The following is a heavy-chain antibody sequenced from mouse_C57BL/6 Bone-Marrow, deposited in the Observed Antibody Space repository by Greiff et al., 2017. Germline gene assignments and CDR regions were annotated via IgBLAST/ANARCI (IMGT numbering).Heavy chain of an antibody. V-gene: IGHV1-74*01. CDR3: AHYYGNYVWYFDV. Sequence: QVQLKQPGAELVKPGASVKVSCKASGYTFTSYWMHWVKQRPGQGLEWIGRIHPSDSDTNYNQKFKGKATLTVDKSSSTAYMQLSSLTSEDSAVYYCAHYYGNYVWYFDVWGTGTTVTVSS. D-gene: IGHD2-1*01. CDR2: IHPSDSDT. CDR1: GYTFTSYW. J-gene: IGHJ1*03.